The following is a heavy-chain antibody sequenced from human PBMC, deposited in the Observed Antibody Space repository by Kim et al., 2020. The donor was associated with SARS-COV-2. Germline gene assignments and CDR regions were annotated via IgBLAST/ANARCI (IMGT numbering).Heavy chain of an antibody. CDR2: T. D-gene: IGHD6-13*01. Sequence: TTSADSVMGRFTVSRDNSKNTLYLQMSSLRAEETAIYYCANPRQPDYWGQGTLVTVSS. CDR3: ANPRQPDY. V-gene: IGHV3-23*01. J-gene: IGHJ4*02.